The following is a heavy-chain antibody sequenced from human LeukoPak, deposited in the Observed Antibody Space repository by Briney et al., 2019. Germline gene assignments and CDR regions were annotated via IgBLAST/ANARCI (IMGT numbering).Heavy chain of an antibody. CDR2: INHSGST. CDR1: GGTFSGYY. CDR3: ERGSRGYYDFWSGYYTYYFDY. V-gene: IGHV4-34*01. Sequence: SETLTLTCAAYGGTFSGYYWSWIRQPPGKGLEWIWKINHSGSTNYNPSLKSRVTISVDTSKNQFSLKLSSVTAADTAVYYCERGSRGYYDFWSGYYTYYFDYWGQGTPVTVSS. D-gene: IGHD3-3*01. J-gene: IGHJ4*02.